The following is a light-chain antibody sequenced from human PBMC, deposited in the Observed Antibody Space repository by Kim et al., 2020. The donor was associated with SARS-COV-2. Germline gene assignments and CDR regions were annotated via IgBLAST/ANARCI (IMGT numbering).Light chain of an antibody. CDR3: LLFGNSPSYT. J-gene: IGKJ2*01. V-gene: IGKV3-20*01. Sequence: PGERATLSCRASQSLGSDYLAWYQQKPGQSPRLLIYGASSRATGIPDRFSGSGAGTDFSLTISRLEPEDFAVYYCLLFGNSPSYTFGQGTKLEIK. CDR1: QSLGSDY. CDR2: GAS.